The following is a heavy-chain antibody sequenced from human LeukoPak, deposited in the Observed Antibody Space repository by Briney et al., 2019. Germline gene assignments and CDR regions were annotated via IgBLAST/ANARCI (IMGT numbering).Heavy chain of an antibody. CDR1: GFTFTSYA. J-gene: IGHJ3*01. CDR3: AKARIAAAGTGAFDV. V-gene: IGHV3-23*01. Sequence: GGSLRLSCAASGFTFTSYAMTWVRQAPGKGLEWVSGISNSGSSTYYADSVKGRFTISRDNSKNTLYLQMNSLRDEDTAVYYCAKARIAAAGTGAFDVWGQGTMVTVSS. D-gene: IGHD6-13*01. CDR2: ISNSGSST.